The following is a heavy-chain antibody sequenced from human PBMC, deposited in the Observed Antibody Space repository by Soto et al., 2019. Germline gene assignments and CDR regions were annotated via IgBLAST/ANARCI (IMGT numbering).Heavy chain of an antibody. CDR3: AAYLYTRGAPGFYY. CDR1: GFTFSSYA. J-gene: IGHJ4*02. V-gene: IGHV3-23*01. CDR2: ISGSGGST. D-gene: IGHD2-2*02. Sequence: GGSLRLSCAASGFTFSSYAMSWVRQAPGMGLEWVSAISGSGGSTYYADSVKGRFTISRDNSKNTLYPQMNSLRAEDTAVYYCAAYLYTRGAPGFYYWGKGTLVTVAS.